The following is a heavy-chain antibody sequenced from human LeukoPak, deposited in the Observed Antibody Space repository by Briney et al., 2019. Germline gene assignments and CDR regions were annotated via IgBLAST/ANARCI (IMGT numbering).Heavy chain of an antibody. Sequence: GGSLRLSCEASGFTFNTFAVNWVRQAPGLGLEGISGITGGGYDTFYSDSVKGRFTISRDNSNNMVYLQMTSLRAEDTAVYYCAAEPRVDLFFVVNYWGQGTRVTVSS. CDR3: AAEPRVDLFFVVNY. J-gene: IGHJ4*02. V-gene: IGHV3-23*01. D-gene: IGHD3-10*01. CDR2: ITGGGYDT. CDR1: GFTFNTFA.